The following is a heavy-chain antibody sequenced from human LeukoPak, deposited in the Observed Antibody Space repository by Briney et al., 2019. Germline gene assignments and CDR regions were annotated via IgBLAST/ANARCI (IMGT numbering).Heavy chain of an antibody. CDR3: AQDRFVSSGRDDY. CDR2: ISGSGEDT. J-gene: IGHJ4*02. V-gene: IGHV3-23*01. CDR1: GFTFSSYA. Sequence: GGSLRLPCAASGFTFSSYAMSWVRQAPGKGLEWVSGISGSGEDTYYVDSVKGRFTISRDNSKNTLYLQMTNLRVEDTAVYFCAQDRFVSSGRDDYWGPGTLVTVSS. D-gene: IGHD6-19*01.